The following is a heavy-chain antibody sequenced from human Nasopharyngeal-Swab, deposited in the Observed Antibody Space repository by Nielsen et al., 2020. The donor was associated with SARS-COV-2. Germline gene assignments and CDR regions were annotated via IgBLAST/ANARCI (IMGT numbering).Heavy chain of an antibody. V-gene: IGHV4-4*02. CDR3: ARSGPHYGMDV. CDR2: IYHSGST. J-gene: IGHJ6*02. Sequence: WIRQPPGKGLEWIGEIYHSGSTNYNPSLKSRVTISVDKSKNQFSLKLSSVTAADTAVYYCARSGPHYGMDVWGQGTTVTVSS.